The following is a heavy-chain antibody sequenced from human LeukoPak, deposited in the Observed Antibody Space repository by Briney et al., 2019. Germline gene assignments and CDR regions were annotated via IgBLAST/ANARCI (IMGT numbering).Heavy chain of an antibody. V-gene: IGHV4-34*01. J-gene: IGHJ5*02. D-gene: IGHD2-2*01. CDR3: ARGLGVVAPAAKGNWFDP. CDR2: INHSGST. CDR1: GGSFSGYY. Sequence: PSETLSLTCAVYGGSFSGYYWSWIRQPPGKGLEWIGEINHSGSTNYNPSLKSRVTISVDTSKNQFSLKLSSVTAADTAVYYCARGLGVVAPAAKGNWFDPWGQGTLVTVSS.